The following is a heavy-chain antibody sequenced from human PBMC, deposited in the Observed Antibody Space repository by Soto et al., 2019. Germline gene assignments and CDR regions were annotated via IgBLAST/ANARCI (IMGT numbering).Heavy chain of an antibody. CDR1: GYTLTELS. D-gene: IGHD3-22*01. CDR2: FDPEGGET. CDR3: ATVSPTMIAALDY. Sequence: ASVKVSFKVSGYTLTELSMHWVRQAPGKGLEWMGGFDPEGGETIYAQKFQGRVTMTEDTSTDTAYMELSSLRSEDTAVYYCATVSPTMIAALDYWGQGTLVTVSS. V-gene: IGHV1-24*01. J-gene: IGHJ4*02.